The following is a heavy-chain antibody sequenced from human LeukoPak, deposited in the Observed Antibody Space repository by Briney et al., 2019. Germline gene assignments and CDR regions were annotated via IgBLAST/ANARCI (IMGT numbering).Heavy chain of an antibody. D-gene: IGHD5-24*01. Sequence: GGSLRLSCAASGFTFRRYAMNWVRQVPGKGLEWVSGLSGGGDSTYYADSVKGRFTISRDNSKNTLYLQMSSLRAEDTAVYYCAKDPPRGDGYQPNFFDYWGQGTLVTVSS. V-gene: IGHV3-23*01. CDR3: AKDPPRGDGYQPNFFDY. CDR1: GFTFRRYA. J-gene: IGHJ4*02. CDR2: LSGGGDST.